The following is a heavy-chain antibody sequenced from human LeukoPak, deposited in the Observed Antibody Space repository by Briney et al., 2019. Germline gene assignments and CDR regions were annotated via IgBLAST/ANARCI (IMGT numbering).Heavy chain of an antibody. CDR3: ARYWNDRYFDY. Sequence: GGSLRLSCAASGFTFSNAWMSWVRQAPGKGLEWVGRIKSKTDGGTTDYAAPVKGRFTISRDDSKNTLYLQMNSLRAEDTAVYYCARYWNDRYFDYWGRGTLVTVSS. J-gene: IGHJ4*02. CDR2: IKSKTDGGTT. D-gene: IGHD1-1*01. V-gene: IGHV3-15*01. CDR1: GFTFSNAW.